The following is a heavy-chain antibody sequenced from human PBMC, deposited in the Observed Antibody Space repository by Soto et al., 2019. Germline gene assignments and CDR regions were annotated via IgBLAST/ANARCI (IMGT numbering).Heavy chain of an antibody. V-gene: IGHV4-39*01. Sequence: SETLSLTCTVSGGSISSSSYYWGWIRQPPGKGLEWIGSIYYSGSTYYNPSLKNRVTISVDTSKNQFSLKLSSVTAADTAVYYCARLYYYGSGSYNHFDDSGQGTLVTVSS. J-gene: IGHJ4*02. CDR1: GGSISSSSYY. CDR3: ARLYYYGSGSYNHFDD. D-gene: IGHD3-10*01. CDR2: IYYSGST.